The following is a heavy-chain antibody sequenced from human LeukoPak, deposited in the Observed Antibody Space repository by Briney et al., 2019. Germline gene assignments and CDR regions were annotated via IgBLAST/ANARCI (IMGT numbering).Heavy chain of an antibody. CDR2: ISYDGSNK. CDR1: GFTFSSYG. V-gene: IGHV3-30*18. J-gene: IGHJ3*02. CDR3: AKDRSGYGDAFDI. D-gene: IGHD3-16*01. Sequence: GGSLRLSCAASGFTFSSYGMHWGRQAPGKGLEWVAVISYDGSNKYYADSVKGRFTISRDNSKNTLYLQMNSLRAEDTAVYYCAKDRSGYGDAFDIWGQGTMVTVSS.